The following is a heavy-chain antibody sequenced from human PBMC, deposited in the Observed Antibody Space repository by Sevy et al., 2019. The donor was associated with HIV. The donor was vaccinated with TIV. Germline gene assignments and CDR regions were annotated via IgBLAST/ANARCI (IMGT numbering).Heavy chain of an antibody. CDR3: ARDVFHGYFDY. J-gene: IGHJ4*02. V-gene: IGHV3-7*01. D-gene: IGHD2-8*01. CDR1: GFTFGSYW. Sequence: GGSLRLSCAVSGFTFGSYWMTWVRQAPGKGLEWVANIKQDESEKYYEDFVKGRFTISRDNARNSLYLQMNKLTTEDTAVYYCARDVFHGYFDYWGQGTLVTVSS. CDR2: IKQDESEK.